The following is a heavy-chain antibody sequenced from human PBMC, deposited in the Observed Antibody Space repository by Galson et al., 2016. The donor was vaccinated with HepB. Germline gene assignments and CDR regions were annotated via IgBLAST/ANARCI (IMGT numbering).Heavy chain of an antibody. CDR3: ARSQARDVREVGGYFQH. CDR2: ISSSSSYI. CDR1: GFTFSSYS. D-gene: IGHD3-10*01. J-gene: IGHJ1*01. V-gene: IGHV3-21*01. Sequence: SLRLSCAASGFTFSSYSMSWVRQAPGKGLEWVSSISSSSSYIYYADSVKGRFTISRDNSKNTLYLQMNSLRGEDAAVYYCARSQARDVREVGGYFQHWGQGTLVTVSS.